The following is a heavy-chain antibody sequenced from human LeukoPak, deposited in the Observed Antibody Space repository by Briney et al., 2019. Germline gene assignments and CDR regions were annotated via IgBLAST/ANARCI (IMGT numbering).Heavy chain of an antibody. D-gene: IGHD4-11*01. V-gene: IGHV3-48*02. CDR2: ISSSSRAT. J-gene: IGHJ5*02. CDR1: GFTFSNYH. Sequence: GGSLRLSCTASGFTFSNYHMKWVRQAPGKGLEWVSYISSSSRATYYADSVKGRFTISRDNAKNSLYLQMNSLTDEDTAVYYCAAYSNYAYSFDPWGQGTLVTVS. CDR3: AAYSNYAYSFDP.